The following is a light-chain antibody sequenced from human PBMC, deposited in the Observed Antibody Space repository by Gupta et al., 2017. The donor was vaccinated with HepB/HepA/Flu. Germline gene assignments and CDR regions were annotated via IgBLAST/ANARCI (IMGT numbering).Light chain of an antibody. CDR3: AAWDDSLNGYV. Sequence: HSVLPQPPSPSGTPGPRVPRPRSGSSSNIGSNPVNWYQQLPGTPPKLLMYSNNQRPSGVPDRFSGSKSGTSASLAISGLQSEDEADYYCAAWDDSLNGYVFGTGTKVTVL. CDR1: SSNIGSNP. J-gene: IGLJ1*01. CDR2: SNN. V-gene: IGLV1-44*01.